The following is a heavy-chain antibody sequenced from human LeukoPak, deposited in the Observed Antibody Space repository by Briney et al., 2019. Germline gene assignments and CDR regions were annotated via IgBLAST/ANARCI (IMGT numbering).Heavy chain of an antibody. J-gene: IGHJ4*02. CDR1: GGSISSGGYS. V-gene: IGHV4-30-4*07. CDR2: IYYSGST. Sequence: PSETLSLTCAVSGGSISSGGYSWSWIRQPPGKGLEWIGYIYYSGSTYYNPSLKSRVTISVDTSKNQFSLKLSSVTAADTAVYYCARVSYDIPDYWGQGTLVTVSS. D-gene: IGHD3-9*01. CDR3: ARVSYDIPDY.